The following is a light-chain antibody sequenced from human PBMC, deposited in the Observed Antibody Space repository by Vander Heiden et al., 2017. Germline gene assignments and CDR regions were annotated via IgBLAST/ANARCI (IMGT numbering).Light chain of an antibody. CDR2: RNH. Sequence: QSLLTQPPSASGTPGQRVTIPCSGSSPNIGSNDVCWYQQPPGTAPKLLIYRNHQRPSGVPDRFSGSKSGTSASLAISGLRSEDEADYYCAAWDDSLRVVFGGGTKLTVL. V-gene: IGLV1-47*01. CDR1: SPNIGSND. J-gene: IGLJ2*01. CDR3: AAWDDSLRVV.